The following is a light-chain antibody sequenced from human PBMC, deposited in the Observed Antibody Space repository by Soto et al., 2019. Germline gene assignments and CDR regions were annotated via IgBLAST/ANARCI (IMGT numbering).Light chain of an antibody. J-gene: IGKJ2*03. Sequence: DIQVTQSPSTLSASVGDSVTITCRASQSISTYLHWYQQKPGKAPELLIYASSDLQSGVPSRFIGRGSGTVFTLTISSLQPEDFATYFCQQTCSTLYSFGQGTKLEIK. V-gene: IGKV1-39*01. CDR1: QSISTY. CDR2: ASS. CDR3: QQTCSTLYS.